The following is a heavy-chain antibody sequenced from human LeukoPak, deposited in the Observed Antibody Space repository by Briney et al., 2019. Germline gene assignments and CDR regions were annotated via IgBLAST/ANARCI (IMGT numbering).Heavy chain of an antibody. CDR3: ARFGRPTGTTSRRPLNSMYYNHGMDV. CDR1: GGTFCSYG. V-gene: IGHV1-69*13. D-gene: IGHD1-7*01. Sequence: SVKVSCKASGGTFCSYGISWVRQPPGQGLEWMGGIIPSYGTSNYAQKFQGRVTITAGASTSTAYMELSSLRSDDTAVYYCARFGRPTGTTSRRPLNSMYYNHGMDVWGQGTTVTVSS. CDR2: IIPSYGTS. J-gene: IGHJ6*02.